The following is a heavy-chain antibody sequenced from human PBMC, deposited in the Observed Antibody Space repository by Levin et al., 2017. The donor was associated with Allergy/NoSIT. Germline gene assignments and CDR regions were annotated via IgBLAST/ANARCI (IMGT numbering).Heavy chain of an antibody. V-gene: IGHV3-30*18. CDR3: AKAYLYLTVTDAFDI. D-gene: IGHD4-17*01. Sequence: GGSLRLSCAASGLTFSSYGMHWVRQAPGKGLEWVAVISDDGNNKYYADSVKGRFTISRDSSKNTLYLQMNSLRPEDTAVYYCAKAYLYLTVTDAFDIWGQGTMVTVSS. CDR2: ISDDGNNK. J-gene: IGHJ3*02. CDR1: GLTFSSYG.